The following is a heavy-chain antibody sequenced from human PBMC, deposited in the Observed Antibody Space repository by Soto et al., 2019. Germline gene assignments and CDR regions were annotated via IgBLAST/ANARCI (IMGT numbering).Heavy chain of an antibody. J-gene: IGHJ6*02. Sequence: GPLRRSCAASVFTFSSYWMSWVRQAPGKGLEWVANIKQDGSEKYYVDSVKGRFTISRDNAKNSLYLQMNSLRAEDTAVYYCAREVGPTDIVLMVYAIHLNYYYYGMDVWGQGTTVTVSS. D-gene: IGHD2-8*01. CDR1: VFTFSSYW. V-gene: IGHV3-7*03. CDR2: IKQDGSEK. CDR3: AREVGPTDIVLMVYAIHLNYYYYGMDV.